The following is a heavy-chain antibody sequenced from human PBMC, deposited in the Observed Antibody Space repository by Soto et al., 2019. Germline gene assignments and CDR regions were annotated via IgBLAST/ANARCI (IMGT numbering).Heavy chain of an antibody. Sequence: EVQLLESGGGLVQPGGSLRLSCAASGFTLSSYAMSWVRQAPAQGLEWVSGVSGSGGGTYYADSVKGRFTISRDSSKNTLYLQMDSLRAEDTAVYYCAKKTDSSSPWGALDIWGQGTMVSVSS. D-gene: IGHD6-6*01. CDR1: GFTLSSYA. J-gene: IGHJ3*02. CDR2: VSGSGGGT. CDR3: AKKTDSSSPWGALDI. V-gene: IGHV3-23*01.